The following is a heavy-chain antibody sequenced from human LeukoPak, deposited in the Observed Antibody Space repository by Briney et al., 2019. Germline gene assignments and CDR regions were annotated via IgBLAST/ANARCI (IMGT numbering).Heavy chain of an antibody. CDR3: ARDIGDYRTGICYDAFDI. CDR2: IKEDGNEK. V-gene: IGHV3-7*01. J-gene: IGHJ3*02. Sequence: GGSLRLSCAASGFTLSSYWMTWVRQAPGKGLEWVANIKEDGNEKYFVDSVKDRFTISRDNAKNSLYLQMSSLRPEDTAVYYCARDIGDYRTGICYDAFDIWGQGTLVTVSS. D-gene: IGHD3-10*01. CDR1: GFTLSSYW.